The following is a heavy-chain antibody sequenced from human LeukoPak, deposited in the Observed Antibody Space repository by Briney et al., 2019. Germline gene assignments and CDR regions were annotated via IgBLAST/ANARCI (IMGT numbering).Heavy chain of an antibody. J-gene: IGHJ4*02. CDR2: IYYSGST. CDR3: ARLEMATITY. Sequence: SETLSLTXTVSGGSISSSSYYWGWIRRPPGTGLEWIGSIYYSGSTYYNPSLKSRVTISVDTSKNQFSLKLSSVTAADTAVYYCARLEMATITYWGQGTLVTVSS. D-gene: IGHD5-24*01. CDR1: GGSISSSSYY. V-gene: IGHV4-39*01.